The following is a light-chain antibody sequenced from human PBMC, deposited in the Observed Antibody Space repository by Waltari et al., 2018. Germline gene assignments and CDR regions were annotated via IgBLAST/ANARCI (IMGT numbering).Light chain of an antibody. V-gene: IGKV1-39*01. J-gene: IGKJ2*01. CDR3: QQSYSTPT. CDR2: AGS. Sequence: DIQMTQPPPSLSSSVRDRVTITSRASHSRSIYVNSYQQRPGKVPKLLIYAGSRLQSGVPSRFSGSGSGTDFTLTISSLQHEDFATYYCQQSYSTPTFGQGTKLEIK. CDR1: HSRSIY.